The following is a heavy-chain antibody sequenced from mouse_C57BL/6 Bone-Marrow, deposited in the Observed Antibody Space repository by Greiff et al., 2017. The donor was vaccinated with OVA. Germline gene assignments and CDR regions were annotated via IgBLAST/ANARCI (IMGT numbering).Heavy chain of an antibody. CDR1: GFSFNTYA. Sequence: EVKLVESGGGLVQPKGSLKLSCAASGFSFNTYAMNWVRQAPGKGLEWVARIRSKSNNYATYYADSVKDRFTISRDDSESMLYLQMNNLKTEDTAMYYCVRGPPYYYGSSWFAYWGQGTLVTVSA. J-gene: IGHJ3*01. CDR2: IRSKSNNYAT. V-gene: IGHV10-1*01. D-gene: IGHD1-1*01. CDR3: VRGPPYYYGSSWFAY.